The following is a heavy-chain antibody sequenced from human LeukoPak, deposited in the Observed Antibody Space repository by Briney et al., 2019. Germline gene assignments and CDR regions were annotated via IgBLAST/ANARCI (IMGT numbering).Heavy chain of an antibody. CDR1: GGSFSGYY. J-gene: IGHJ6*03. CDR2: MNPSGST. D-gene: IGHD3-22*01. Sequence: SETLSHTCAVYGGSFSGYYWTWIRQTPEKGLEWIGEMNPSGSTNYNPSLKSRVTMSVDTSKNQFSLELSSVTAADTAVYYCARGRQDVTMIVVVMTAVSYYLDVWGKGTTVTVS. CDR3: ARGRQDVTMIVVVMTAVSYYLDV. V-gene: IGHV4-34*01.